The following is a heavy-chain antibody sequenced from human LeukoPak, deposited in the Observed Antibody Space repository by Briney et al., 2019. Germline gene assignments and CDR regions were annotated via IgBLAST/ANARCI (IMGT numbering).Heavy chain of an antibody. J-gene: IGHJ4*02. CDR3: ARDQGSYFDY. CDR2: INPNSGGT. Sequence: ASVKVSCKASGYTFTSYAISWVRQAPGQGLEWMGWINPNSGGTNYAQKFQGRVTMTRDTSISTAYMELSRLRSDDTAVYYCARDQGSYFDYWGQGTLVTVSS. V-gene: IGHV1-2*02. CDR1: GYTFTSYA. D-gene: IGHD3-10*01.